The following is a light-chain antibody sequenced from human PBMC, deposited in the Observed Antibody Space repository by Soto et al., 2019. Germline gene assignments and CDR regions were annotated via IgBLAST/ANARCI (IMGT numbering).Light chain of an antibody. CDR3: QQYGSSPLT. CDR1: QSVSSNY. J-gene: IGKJ4*01. CDR2: GAS. Sequence: EIVLTQSPGTLSLSPGESATLSCRASQSVSSNYLAWYQQEPGQAPRLLIYGASSRATGIPDRFSGSGSGTDFTLTISRLEPEDFAVYYCQQYGSSPLTFGGGTKVEI. V-gene: IGKV3-20*01.